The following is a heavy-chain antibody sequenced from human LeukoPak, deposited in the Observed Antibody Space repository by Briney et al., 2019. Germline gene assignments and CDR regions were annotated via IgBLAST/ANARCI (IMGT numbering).Heavy chain of an antibody. CDR2: INHSGST. CDR3: ARRSYYYDSGTRLYYYYYYMDV. CDR1: GGSFSGYY. Sequence: SETLSLTCAVYGGSFSGYYWSWIRQPPGKGLEWIGEINHSGSTNYNPSLKSRVTISVDTSKNQFSLKLSSVTAADTAVYYCARRSYYYDSGTRLYYYYYYMDVWGKGTTVTISS. V-gene: IGHV4-34*01. D-gene: IGHD3-22*01. J-gene: IGHJ6*03.